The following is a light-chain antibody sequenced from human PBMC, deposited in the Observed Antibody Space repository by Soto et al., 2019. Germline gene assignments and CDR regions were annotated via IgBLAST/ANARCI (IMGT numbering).Light chain of an antibody. V-gene: IGKV1-39*01. CDR2: AAS. CDR3: QQSYSTPST. CDR1: QSISSY. J-gene: IGKJ5*01. Sequence: DIQMTQSPSSLSASVGDRVTITCRASQSISSYLNWYQQKPGKAPKLLIYAASSLQSGVPSRFSCSGSGTEFTLTISSLQPEDFATYYCQQSYSTPSTFGQGTRLEIK.